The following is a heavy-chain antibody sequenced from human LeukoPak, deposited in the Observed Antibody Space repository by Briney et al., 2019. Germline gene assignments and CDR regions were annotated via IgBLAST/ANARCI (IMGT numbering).Heavy chain of an antibody. D-gene: IGHD6-13*01. CDR2: IYYSGST. CDR1: GGSISSSSYY. V-gene: IGHV4-39*01. J-gene: IGHJ6*02. Sequence: SETLSLTCTVSGGSISSSSYYWGWIRQPPGTGLEWIGSIYYSGSTYYNPSLKSRVTISVDTSKNQFSLKLSSVTAADTAVYYCAKQQLVLYYYYGMDVWGQGTTVTVSS. CDR3: AKQQLVLYYYYGMDV.